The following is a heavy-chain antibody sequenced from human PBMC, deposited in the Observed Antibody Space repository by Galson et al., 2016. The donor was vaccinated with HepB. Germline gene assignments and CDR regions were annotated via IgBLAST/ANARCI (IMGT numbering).Heavy chain of an antibody. J-gene: IGHJ2*01. CDR3: ARPGTTSPEWCFDL. CDR2: IDPSDSYT. D-gene: IGHD4-17*01. Sequence: QSGAEVKKPGESLRISCKGSGYYFTTYWISWVRQMPGKGLEWMGKIDPSDSYTSYSPSFQGHVTMSVDKSINTVYLQWSSLKASDTAMYYCARPGTTSPEWCFDLWGRGTLVTVSS. CDR1: GYYFTTYW. V-gene: IGHV5-10-1*01.